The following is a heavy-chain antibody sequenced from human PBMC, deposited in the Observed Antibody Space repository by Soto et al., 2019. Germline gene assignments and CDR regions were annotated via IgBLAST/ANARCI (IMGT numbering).Heavy chain of an antibody. CDR3: AGFVVPASRNSDFDY. CDR1: GISVSTSDYY. V-gene: IGHV4-39*01. Sequence: SETLSLTCTVSGISVSTSDYYWGWVRQPPGKGLDWIGNIYYSGSTFYNPSLRSRVTLSVDTSKNQFSLRLNSVTAADAAVYFCAGFVVPASRNSDFDYWGQGTLVTVSS. CDR2: IYYSGST. J-gene: IGHJ4*02. D-gene: IGHD2-15*01.